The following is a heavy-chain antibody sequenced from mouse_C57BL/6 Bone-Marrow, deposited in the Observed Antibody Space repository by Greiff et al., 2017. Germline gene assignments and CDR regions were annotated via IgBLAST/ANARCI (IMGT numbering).Heavy chain of an antibody. CDR1: GFNIKDDY. CDR3: TTGGGSSLFDY. J-gene: IGHJ2*01. D-gene: IGHD1-1*01. Sequence: DVQLQESGAELVRPGASVKLSCTASGFNIKDDYMHWVKQRPEQGLEWIGWIDPENGDTEYASKFQGKATITADTSSNTAYLQLSSLTSEDTAVYYCTTGGGSSLFDYWGQGTTLTVSS. CDR2: IDPENGDT. V-gene: IGHV14-4*01.